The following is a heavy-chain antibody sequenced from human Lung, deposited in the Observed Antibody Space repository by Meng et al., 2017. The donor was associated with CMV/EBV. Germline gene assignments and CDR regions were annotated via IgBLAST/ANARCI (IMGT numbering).Heavy chain of an antibody. Sequence: GGSLRLSCAASGFIFSSYGMHWVRQAPGKGLEWVAFIRYDGTNKFYTDSVKGRFTISRDNSNNTLYLQMNSLRAEDTAVYYCAKDPMGYLGFDYWGQGTLVTVSS. V-gene: IGHV3-30*02. CDR1: GFIFSSYG. CDR2: IRYDGTNK. J-gene: IGHJ4*02. CDR3: AKDPMGYLGFDY. D-gene: IGHD1-26*01.